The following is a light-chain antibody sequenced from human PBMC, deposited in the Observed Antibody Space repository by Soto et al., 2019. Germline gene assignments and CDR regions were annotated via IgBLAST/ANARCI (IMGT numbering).Light chain of an antibody. CDR2: AAS. V-gene: IGKV1-39*01. CDR1: QTISTY. CDR3: QKSSSIPYT. Sequence: DIQMTQSPSSLSAPVGDRVTITCRTSQTISTYLNWYQQNPGKAPKLLIYAASNLQNGVPSRFSGSASGTDFTLTISSLQPEDFAAYYCQKSSSIPYTFGQGTKREMK. J-gene: IGKJ2*01.